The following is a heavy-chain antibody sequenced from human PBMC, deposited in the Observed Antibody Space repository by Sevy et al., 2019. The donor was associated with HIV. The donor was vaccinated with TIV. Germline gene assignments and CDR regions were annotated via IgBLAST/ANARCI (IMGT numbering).Heavy chain of an antibody. D-gene: IGHD3-16*01. Sequence: SETLSLTCNVSGGSISSSRHYWGWIRQSPGKSLDWIGSRFYSGGPYYNPSLQSRVTMSMDTSKNQFSLNVNSVTAADTAVYYCARHPLGNWFDLWGQGILVTVSS. CDR2: RFYSGGP. CDR3: ARHPLGNWFDL. CDR1: GGSISSSRHY. J-gene: IGHJ5*02. V-gene: IGHV4-39*01.